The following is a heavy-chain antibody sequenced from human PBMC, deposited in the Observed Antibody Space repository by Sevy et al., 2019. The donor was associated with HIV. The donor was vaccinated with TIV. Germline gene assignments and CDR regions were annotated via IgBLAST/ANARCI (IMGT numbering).Heavy chain of an antibody. CDR1: GFTFSSYS. D-gene: IGHD2-2*01. J-gene: IGHJ6*02. CDR2: ISSSSNYI. CDR3: ARDCSSASCLWGMDV. V-gene: IGHV3-21*04. Sequence: GGSLRLSCAVSGFTFSSYSMNWVRQAPGKGLEWVSSISSSSNYIYYADSVKGRFTISRDNAKTSLYLQMNSLRVEDTAVYYCARDCSSASCLWGMDVWGQGTMVTVSS.